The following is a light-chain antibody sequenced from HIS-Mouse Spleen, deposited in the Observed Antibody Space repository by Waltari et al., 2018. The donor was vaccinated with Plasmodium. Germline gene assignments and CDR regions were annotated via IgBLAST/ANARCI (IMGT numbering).Light chain of an antibody. CDR2: AAS. Sequence: DIQITPSPSSLSAAVGDRVPITCRASQSISNYLNWYQQKPGKAPKFLIYAASTLQSGVPSRFSGSGSGTDFTLTISSLQPEDFATYYCQQSYSTWTFGQGTKVEIK. V-gene: IGKV1-39*01. CDR3: QQSYSTWT. CDR1: QSISNY. J-gene: IGKJ1*01.